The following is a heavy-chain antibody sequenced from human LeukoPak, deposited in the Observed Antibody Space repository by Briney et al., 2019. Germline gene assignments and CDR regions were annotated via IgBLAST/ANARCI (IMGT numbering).Heavy chain of an antibody. CDR1: GFTFSSYG. Sequence: GGSLRLSCAASGFTFSSYGMHWVRQAPGKGLEWVAVIWYGGSNKYYADSVKGRFTISRDNSKNTLYLQMNSLRAEDTAVYYCAVEGGDMDRGRGVRGSSAEYFQHWGQGTLVTVSS. CDR3: AVEGGDMDRGRGVRGSSAEYFQH. CDR2: IWYGGSNK. D-gene: IGHD3-10*01. V-gene: IGHV3-30*02. J-gene: IGHJ1*01.